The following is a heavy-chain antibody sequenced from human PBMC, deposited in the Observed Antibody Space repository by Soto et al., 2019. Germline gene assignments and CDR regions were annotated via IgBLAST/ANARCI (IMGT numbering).Heavy chain of an antibody. CDR1: GGSISSGDYY. CDR2: IYYSGST. J-gene: IGHJ3*02. CDR3: ARGGGYYYDSSGYHSAFDI. V-gene: IGHV4-30-4*01. Sequence: SGTLSLTCTVSGGSISSGDYYWSWIRQPPGKGLEWIGYIYYSGSTYYNPSLKSRVTISVDTSKNQFSLKLSSVTAADPAVYYCARGGGYYYDSSGYHSAFDIWGQGTMVTVSS. D-gene: IGHD3-22*01.